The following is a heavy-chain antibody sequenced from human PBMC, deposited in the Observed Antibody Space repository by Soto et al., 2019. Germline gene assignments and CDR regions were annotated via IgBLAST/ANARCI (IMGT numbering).Heavy chain of an antibody. CDR3: ARAKNYYDSSGLGY. J-gene: IGHJ4*02. V-gene: IGHV1-69*01. D-gene: IGHD3-22*01. Sequence: QVQLVQSGAEVKKPGSSVKVSCKASGGTFSSYAISWVRQAAGQGLEWMGGIIPIFGTANYAQKFQGRVTITADESTSTAYMELSSLRSEDTAVYYCARAKNYYDSSGLGYWGQGTLVTVSS. CDR2: IIPIFGTA. CDR1: GGTFSSYA.